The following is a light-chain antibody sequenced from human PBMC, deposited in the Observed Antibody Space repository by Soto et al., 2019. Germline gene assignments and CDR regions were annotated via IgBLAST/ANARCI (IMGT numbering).Light chain of an antibody. CDR2: VAS. J-gene: IGKJ1*01. CDR1: QSVSSN. V-gene: IGKV3-15*01. Sequence: EIVMTQSPATLSVSPGERATLSCRASQSVSSNLFCYQQKPVQAPRLLIYVASTRAAGIPARFSGSGSGTEFTLTISSLQSEDFAVYSRLQYHNLWAFGQGTKVDIK. CDR3: LQYHNLWA.